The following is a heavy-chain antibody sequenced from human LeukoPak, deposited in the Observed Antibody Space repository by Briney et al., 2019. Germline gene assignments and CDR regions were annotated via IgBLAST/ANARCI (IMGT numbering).Heavy chain of an antibody. V-gene: IGHV1-3*01. CDR1: GYTFTSYA. J-gene: IGHJ5*02. CDR2: INAGNGNT. Sequence: ASVKVSCKASGYTFTSYAMHWVRQAPGQRLEWMGWINAGNGNTKYSQKFQGRVTMTRNTSISTAYMELSSLRSEDTAVYYCARGVDYYNWFDPWGQGTLVTVSS. CDR3: ARGVDYYNWFDP. D-gene: IGHD5-12*01.